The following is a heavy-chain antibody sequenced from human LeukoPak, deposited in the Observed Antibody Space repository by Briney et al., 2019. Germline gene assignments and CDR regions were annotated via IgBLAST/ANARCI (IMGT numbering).Heavy chain of an antibody. D-gene: IGHD6-13*01. J-gene: IGHJ6*03. V-gene: IGHV1-18*01. CDR1: GYTFTSYG. CDR3: ARVSSAAAAWDYYYYMDV. CDR2: ISAYNGNT. Sequence: ASVKVSCKASGYTFTSYGISWVRQAPGQGLEWVGWISAYNGNTNYAQKLQGRVTMTTDTSTSTAYMELRSLRSDDTAVYYCARVSSAAAAWDYYYYMDVWGKGTTVTVSS.